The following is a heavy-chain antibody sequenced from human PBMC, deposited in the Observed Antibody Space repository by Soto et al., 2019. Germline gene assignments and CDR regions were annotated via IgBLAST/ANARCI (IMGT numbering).Heavy chain of an antibody. Sequence: LSGAASGFTFCNAWMSWVRQAPGKELECVERIKAKTDGVTTDYAGPVKGRVTISRDDTKNTLDLQMNSLKTVPTAVYNYTTDWVGYCSGGSCYW. CDR2: IKAKTDGVTT. V-gene: IGHV3-15*01. CDR3: TTDWVGYCSGGSCY. CDR1: GFTFCNAW. J-gene: IGHJ4*01. D-gene: IGHD2-15*01.